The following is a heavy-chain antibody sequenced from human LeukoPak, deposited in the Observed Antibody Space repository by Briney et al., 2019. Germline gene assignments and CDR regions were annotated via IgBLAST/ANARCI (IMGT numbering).Heavy chain of an antibody. CDR2: IWYDGSNK. Sequence: PGGSPRLPCAASGFTFSSYGMHWVRQAPGKGLEWVAVIWYDGSNKYYADSVKGRFTISRDNSKNTLYLQMNSLRAEDTAVYYCARDHSSGWYSDYFDYWGQGTLVTVSS. CDR1: GFTFSSYG. D-gene: IGHD6-19*01. V-gene: IGHV3-33*01. J-gene: IGHJ4*02. CDR3: ARDHSSGWYSDYFDY.